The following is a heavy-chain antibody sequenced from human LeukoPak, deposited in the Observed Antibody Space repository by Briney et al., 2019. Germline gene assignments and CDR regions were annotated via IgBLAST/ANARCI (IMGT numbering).Heavy chain of an antibody. V-gene: IGHV4-4*07. J-gene: IGHJ5*02. CDR2: IHTSGST. Sequence: PSETLSLTCTVSGGSISSYYWSWIRQPAGKGLEWIGRIHTSGSTNYNPSLKSRVTMSVDTSKNQLSLKLSSVTAADTAVYYCARGGYYGSGNDFRFDPWGQGTLVTVSS. D-gene: IGHD3-10*01. CDR3: ARGGYYGSGNDFRFDP. CDR1: GGSISSYY.